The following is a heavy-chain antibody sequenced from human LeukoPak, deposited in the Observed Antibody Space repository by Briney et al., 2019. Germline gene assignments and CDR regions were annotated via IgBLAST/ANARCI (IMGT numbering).Heavy chain of an antibody. Sequence: GGSLRLSCAASGFTFSSYSMNWVRQAPGKGLEWVSSISSSSSYIYYADSVKGRFTISRDNSKNTLYLQMNSLRPEDTAVYYCARAPTYYYYMDIWGTGTTVTVSS. CDR3: ARAPTYYYYMDI. V-gene: IGHV3-21*01. CDR2: ISSSSSYI. J-gene: IGHJ6*03. CDR1: GFTFSSYS.